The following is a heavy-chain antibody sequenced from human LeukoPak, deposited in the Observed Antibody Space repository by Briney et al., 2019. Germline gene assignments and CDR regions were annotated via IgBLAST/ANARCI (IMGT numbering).Heavy chain of an antibody. CDR3: AKVFYYYGSGSYYPASAFDY. CDR2: ISSSSSYI. V-gene: IGHV3-21*01. Sequence: GGSLRLSCAASGFTFSSYSMNWVRQAPGKGLEWVSYISSSSSYIYYADSAKGRFTISRDNAKNSLYLQMNSLRAEDTAVYYCAKVFYYYGSGSYYPASAFDYWGQGTLVTVSS. CDR1: GFTFSSYS. J-gene: IGHJ4*02. D-gene: IGHD3-10*01.